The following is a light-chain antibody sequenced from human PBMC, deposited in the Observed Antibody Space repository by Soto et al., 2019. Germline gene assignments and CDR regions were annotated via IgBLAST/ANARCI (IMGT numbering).Light chain of an antibody. CDR3: MQALQTKWT. Sequence: DIVMTQSPLSLSVTPGEPASISCRASQSLLHTNGYIYLDWYLQKPGQSPQLLIYLGSNRASGVPDRLSGSGSGTDFTLKISRVEAEDVGVYYCMQALQTKWTFGQGTKVDI. V-gene: IGKV2-28*01. CDR2: LGS. CDR1: QSLLHTNGYIY. J-gene: IGKJ1*01.